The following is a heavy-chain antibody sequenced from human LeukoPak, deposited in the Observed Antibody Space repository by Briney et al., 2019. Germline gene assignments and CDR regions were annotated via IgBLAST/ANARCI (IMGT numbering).Heavy chain of an antibody. CDR2: ISYDGSNK. J-gene: IGHJ4*02. CDR1: GFTFSSYG. D-gene: IGHD2-21*02. Sequence: PGGSLRLSCAASGFTFSSYGMHWVRQAPGKGLEWVAVISYDGSNKYYADSVKGRFTISRDNSKNTLYLQMNSLRAEDTAVYYCALGDSIDYWGQGTLVTVSS. V-gene: IGHV3-30*03. CDR3: ALGDSIDY.